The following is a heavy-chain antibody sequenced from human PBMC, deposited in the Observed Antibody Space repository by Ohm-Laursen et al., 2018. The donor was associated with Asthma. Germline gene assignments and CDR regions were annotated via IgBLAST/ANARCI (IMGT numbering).Heavy chain of an antibody. CDR3: ARGRTFDP. Sequence: GASVKVSCKASGYTFTAYYLHWVRQAPGQGLEWMGRINPNTGGTDYAQNFQGRVSMTRDTSISTAYMELSRLNSDDTAFYYCARGRTFDPWGQGTLVTVSS. V-gene: IGHV1-2*06. CDR1: GYTFTAYY. CDR2: INPNTGGT. J-gene: IGHJ5*02.